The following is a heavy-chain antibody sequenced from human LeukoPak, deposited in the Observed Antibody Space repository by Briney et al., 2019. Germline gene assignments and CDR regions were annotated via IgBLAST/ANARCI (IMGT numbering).Heavy chain of an antibody. CDR1: GFIFTSYG. J-gene: IGHJ4*02. CDR3: TRVGYIDEGIDY. V-gene: IGHV3-30*19. Sequence: GGSLRLSCVASGFIFTSYGMHWVRQAPGKGLQWVALISSNGNNERYADSVKGRFSISRDNSKNTMYLRMNSLRAEDTAIYYCTRVGYIDEGIDYWGQGTLVTVSS. D-gene: IGHD5-24*01. CDR2: ISSNGNNE.